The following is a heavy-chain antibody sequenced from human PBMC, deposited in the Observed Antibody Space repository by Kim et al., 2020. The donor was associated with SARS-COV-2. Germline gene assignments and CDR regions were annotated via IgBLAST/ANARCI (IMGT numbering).Heavy chain of an antibody. D-gene: IGHD3-10*01. J-gene: IGHJ4*02. CDR3: ARDLMVRGVIIYA. V-gene: IGHV4-39*07. CDR1: GGSISSSSYY. Sequence: SETLSLTCTVSGGSISSSSYYWGWIRQPPGKGLEWIGSIYYSGSTYYNPSLKSRVTISVDTSKNQFSLKLSSVTAADTAVYYCARDLMVRGVIIYARGQGTLVTVSS. CDR2: IYYSGST.